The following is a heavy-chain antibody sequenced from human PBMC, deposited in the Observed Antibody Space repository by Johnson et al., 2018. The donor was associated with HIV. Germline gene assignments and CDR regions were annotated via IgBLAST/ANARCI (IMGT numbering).Heavy chain of an antibody. Sequence: VQLVESGGGVVQPGGSLRLSCAASGFTFNTYGMDWVRQAPGKGLEWVSFIRYDGNSKYYIDSVKGRFTVSRDNSKNTLYLQMNSLRAEYTALYYCAKDITVVMHGAGAFDIWGQGTMVTVSS. CDR1: GFTFNTYG. CDR3: AKDITVVMHGAGAFDI. V-gene: IGHV3-30*02. J-gene: IGHJ3*02. CDR2: IRYDGNSK. D-gene: IGHD4-23*01.